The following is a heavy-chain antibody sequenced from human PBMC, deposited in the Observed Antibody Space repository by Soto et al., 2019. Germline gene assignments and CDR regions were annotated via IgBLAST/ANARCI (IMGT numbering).Heavy chain of an antibody. D-gene: IGHD3-3*01. CDR3: AKGDERYDFWSGYLLGGMDV. Sequence: GGSLRLSCAASGFTFSSYAMSWVRQAPGKGLECVSAISGSGGSTYYADSVKGRFTISRDNSKNTLYLQMNSLRAEDTAVYYCAKGDERYDFWSGYLLGGMDVWGQGTTVTVSS. V-gene: IGHV3-23*01. J-gene: IGHJ6*02. CDR2: ISGSGGST. CDR1: GFTFSSYA.